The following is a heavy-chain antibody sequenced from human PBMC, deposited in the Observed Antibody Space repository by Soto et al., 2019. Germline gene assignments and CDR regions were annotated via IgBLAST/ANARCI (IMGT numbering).Heavy chain of an antibody. J-gene: IGHJ4*02. CDR1: GGSFSGYF. Sequence: QVQLQQGGAGLLKASETLSLTCVVSGGSFSGYFWTWIRQSPGRGLEWIGEISHSGSRNYNPAFQSRVIISVDSSKNHVSLKLSSVTAADSATYFCARGLAYDRPITVAEPFDSWGQGTLVTVSS. D-gene: IGHD6-19*01. CDR2: ISHSGSR. V-gene: IGHV4-34*02. CDR3: ARGLAYDRPITVAEPFDS.